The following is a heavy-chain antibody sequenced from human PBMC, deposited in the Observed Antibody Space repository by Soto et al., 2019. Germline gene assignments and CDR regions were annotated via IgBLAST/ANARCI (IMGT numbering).Heavy chain of an antibody. J-gene: IGHJ4*02. D-gene: IGHD6-6*01. V-gene: IGHV2-5*02. CDR1: GFSLSTSGVG. Sequence: QITLKESGPPLVKPTQTLTLTCTFSGFSLSTSGVGVGWIRQPPGKALEWLALIYWDDDERDSPSLKSRLTITKDTSKNHVVLTMTNMDPVDTATYYCAHTPYTGSSYYFDLWGLGNLVTVSS. CDR3: AHTPYTGSSYYFDL. CDR2: IYWDDDE.